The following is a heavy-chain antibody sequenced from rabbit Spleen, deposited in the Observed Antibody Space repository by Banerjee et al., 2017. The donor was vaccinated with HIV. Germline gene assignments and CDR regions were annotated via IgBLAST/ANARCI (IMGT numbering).Heavy chain of an antibody. V-gene: IGHV1S40*01. Sequence: QSLEESGGGLVKPEGSLTLTCKASGFSFSSAYYMCWVRQAPGKGLEWIGCIYVGSIGSTYFASWAKGRFTISKTSATTVTLQMTSLTAADTATYFCARDPGSYDYIDVYFNLWGPGTLVTVS. CDR1: GFSFSSAYY. D-gene: IGHD6-1*01. CDR3: ARDPGSYDYIDVYFNL. J-gene: IGHJ4*01. CDR2: IYVGSIGST.